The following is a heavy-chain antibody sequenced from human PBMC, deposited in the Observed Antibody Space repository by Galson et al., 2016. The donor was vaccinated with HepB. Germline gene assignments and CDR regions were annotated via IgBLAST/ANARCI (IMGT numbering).Heavy chain of an antibody. V-gene: IGHV4-39*01. CDR1: GASISSSSYY. Sequence: ETLSLTCTVSGASISSSSYYWNWIRQPPGKGLEWIGNIYYTGNTYYNPSLESRVTISVDTSKNQFSLILTSVTAADTALYYCAIAPAPGVSFDFWGQGTLVTVSS. CDR2: IYYTGNT. D-gene: IGHD2-2*01. CDR3: AIAPAPGVSFDF. J-gene: IGHJ4*02.